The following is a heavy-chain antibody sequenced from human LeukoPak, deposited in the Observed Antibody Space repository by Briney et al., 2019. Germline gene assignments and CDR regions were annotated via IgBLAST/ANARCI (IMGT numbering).Heavy chain of an antibody. CDR3: ARTSGSYFYYYGMDV. CDR2: INHSGST. V-gene: IGHV4-34*01. J-gene: IGHJ6*02. CDR1: GGSFSGYY. D-gene: IGHD1-26*01. Sequence: SETLSLTCAVYGGSFSGYYWSWIRQPPGKGLEWIGEINHSGSTNYNPSLKSRVTISVDTSKNQFSLKLSSVTAADTAVYYCARTSGSYFYYYGMDVWDQGTTVTVSS.